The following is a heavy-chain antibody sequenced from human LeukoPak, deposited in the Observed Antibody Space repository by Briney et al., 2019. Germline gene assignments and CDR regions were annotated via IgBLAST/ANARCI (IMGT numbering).Heavy chain of an antibody. CDR1: GFTFSTYA. V-gene: IGHV3-23*01. CDR2: ISGSGGTT. CDR3: AKASSDSSGFWLLKGVVDI. D-gene: IGHD3-22*01. Sequence: PGGSLRLSCAASGFTFSTYAMTWLRQAPGKGLEWVSAISGSGGTTYNADSVKGRFSVSRDNSKNTLYLQMDSLRAEDTAVYYCAKASSDSSGFWLLKGVVDIWGQGTMVTVSS. J-gene: IGHJ3*02.